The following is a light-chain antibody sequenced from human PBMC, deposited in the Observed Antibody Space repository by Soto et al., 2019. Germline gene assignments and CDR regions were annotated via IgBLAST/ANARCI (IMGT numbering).Light chain of an antibody. Sequence: EIVLTQSPAALSVSPGERATLSCWASQSVGTTLNWYQQKPGQAPRLLIYDTYIRATGIPARFSGSGSGTEFTLTIASLQSEDFGVYYCQQRLHWPITFGQGTRLEIK. V-gene: IGKV3-15*01. CDR3: QQRLHWPIT. CDR1: QSVGTT. CDR2: DTY. J-gene: IGKJ5*01.